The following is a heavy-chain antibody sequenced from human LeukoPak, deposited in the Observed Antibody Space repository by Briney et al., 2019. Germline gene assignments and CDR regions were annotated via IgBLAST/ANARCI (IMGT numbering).Heavy chain of an antibody. CDR3: AKEWEMATIHAFDI. V-gene: IGHV3-21*04. D-gene: IGHD5-24*01. J-gene: IGHJ3*02. Sequence: GGSLRLSCAASGFTFSSYSMNWVRQAPGKGLEWVSSISSSSSYIYYADSVKGRFTISRDNAKNSLYLQMNSLRAEDTAVYYCAKEWEMATIHAFDIWGQGTMVTVSS. CDR2: ISSSSSYI. CDR1: GFTFSSYS.